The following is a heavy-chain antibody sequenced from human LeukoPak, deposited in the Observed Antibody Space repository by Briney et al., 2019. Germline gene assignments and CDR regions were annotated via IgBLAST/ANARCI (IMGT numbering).Heavy chain of an antibody. Sequence: ASVKVSCKASGYTFTGYYMHWVRQAPGQGLEWMGWINPNSGGTNYAQKFQSRVTMTRDTSISTAYMELSRLRSDDTAVYYCAREVGENAEMATITDYYYMDVWGKGTTVTVSS. CDR3: AREVGENAEMATITDYYYMDV. CDR1: GYTFTGYY. V-gene: IGHV1-2*02. CDR2: INPNSGGT. D-gene: IGHD5-24*01. J-gene: IGHJ6*03.